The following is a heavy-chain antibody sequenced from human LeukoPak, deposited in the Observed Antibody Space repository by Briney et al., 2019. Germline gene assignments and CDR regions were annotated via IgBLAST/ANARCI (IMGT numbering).Heavy chain of an antibody. CDR2: MYYSGST. V-gene: IGHV4-59*01. J-gene: IGHJ5*02. Sequence: SETLSLTCTVSGGSISSYYWSWIREPPGKGLEWLGYMYYSGSTNYNPSLKSRVTISVDTSKNQFSLKLSSVTAADTAVYYCARGHRYCSGGSCYPSTWFDPWGQGTLVTVSS. CDR3: ARGHRYCSGGSCYPSTWFDP. CDR1: GGSISSYY. D-gene: IGHD2-15*01.